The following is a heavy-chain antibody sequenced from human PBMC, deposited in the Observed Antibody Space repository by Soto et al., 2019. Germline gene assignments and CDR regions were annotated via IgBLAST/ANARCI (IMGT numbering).Heavy chain of an antibody. Sequence: SETLSLTCTVSGGSISSSSYYWGWIRQPPGKGLEWIGSIYYSGSTYYNPSLKSRVTISVDTSKNQFSLKLSSVTAADTAVYYCARWGGTYYYDSSGYYYFDYCGQGTLVAVSS. CDR3: ARWGGTYYYDSSGYYYFDY. J-gene: IGHJ4*02. CDR2: IYYSGST. D-gene: IGHD3-22*01. V-gene: IGHV4-39*07. CDR1: GGSISSSSYY.